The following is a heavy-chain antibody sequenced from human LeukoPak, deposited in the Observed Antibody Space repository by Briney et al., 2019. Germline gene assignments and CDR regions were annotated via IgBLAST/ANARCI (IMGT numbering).Heavy chain of an antibody. Sequence: GASVKVSCKASGYTFTGYYMHWVRQAPGQGLEWMGWINPNSGGTNYAQKFQGRVTMTRDTSISTAYMELSRLRSDDTAVYYCARVQRGPPGGSSSWYVPEYYYYYYYMDVWGKGTTVTVSS. V-gene: IGHV1-2*02. CDR1: GYTFTGYY. D-gene: IGHD6-13*01. CDR3: ARVQRGPPGGSSSWYVPEYYYYYYYMDV. J-gene: IGHJ6*03. CDR2: INPNSGGT.